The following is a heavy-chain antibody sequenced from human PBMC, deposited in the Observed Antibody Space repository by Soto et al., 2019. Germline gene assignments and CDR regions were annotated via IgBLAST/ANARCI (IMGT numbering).Heavy chain of an antibody. J-gene: IGHJ4*02. CDR2: IYWYDDK. D-gene: IGHD3-16*01. V-gene: IGHV2-5*01. Sequence: QITLKESGPTLVKPTQTLTLTCTFSGFSLSTSGVGVGWIRQPPGKALEWLALIYWYDDKRYSPSLKSRLTITKDTSKNHVALTMTNMDPVDTATYYCAHSFSDYVCGSSYYFDYWGQGTLVTVSS. CDR3: AHSFSDYVCGSSYYFDY. CDR1: GFSLSTSGVG.